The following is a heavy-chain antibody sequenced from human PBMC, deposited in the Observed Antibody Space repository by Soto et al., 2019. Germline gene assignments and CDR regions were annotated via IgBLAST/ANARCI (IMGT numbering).Heavy chain of an antibody. D-gene: IGHD3-10*01. CDR2: MYHSGST. J-gene: IGHJ3*02. Sequence: PSETLSLTCTDSGGSISSYDWSLMRQPPGKGLEWIGYMYHSGSTNYNPSLKSRVTTSVDTSKNQCSLKLSSVTAADTAVYYCARHGGITLVRGVLTAFDIWDPGTMVT. V-gene: IGHV4-59*08. CDR3: ARHGGITLVRGVLTAFDI. CDR1: GGSISSYD.